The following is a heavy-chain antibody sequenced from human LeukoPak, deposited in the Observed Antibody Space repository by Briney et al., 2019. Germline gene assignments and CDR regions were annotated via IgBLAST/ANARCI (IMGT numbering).Heavy chain of an antibody. D-gene: IGHD2-8*02. J-gene: IGHJ4*02. Sequence: GGSLRLSRAASGFTSSTFAMIWARQPPGKGLEWVSSIFPSGGEIHYADSVRGRFTISRDNSKSTLSLQMNSLRAEDTAIYYCATYRQVLLPFESWGQGTLVTVSS. CDR1: GFTSSTFA. CDR2: IFPSGGEI. CDR3: ATYRQVLLPFES. V-gene: IGHV3-23*01.